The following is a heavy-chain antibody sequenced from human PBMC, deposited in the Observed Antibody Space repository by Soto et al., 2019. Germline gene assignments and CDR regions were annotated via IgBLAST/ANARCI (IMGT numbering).Heavy chain of an antibody. CDR2: IYYRGST. D-gene: IGHD6-13*01. J-gene: IGHJ6*02. Sequence: SETLSLTCTVSGGSISGYYWSWIRQPPGKGLEFIGYIYYRGSTNYNPSLKSRVTMSIDTSRNQFSLKVNSVTAADTAVYYCARQQLLPFYYALDVWGQGTTVTVSS. V-gene: IGHV4-59*01. CDR3: ARQQLLPFYYALDV. CDR1: GGSISGYY.